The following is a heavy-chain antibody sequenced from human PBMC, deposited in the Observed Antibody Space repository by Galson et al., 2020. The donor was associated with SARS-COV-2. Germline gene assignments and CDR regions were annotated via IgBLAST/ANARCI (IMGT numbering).Heavy chain of an antibody. D-gene: IGHD6-19*01. CDR2: IKQDGSDK. CDR1: GFSFSSYW. Sequence: GESLKISCAASGFSFSSYWMTWVRQAPGKGLEWVANIKQDGSDKYYVDSVKGRFTISRDNAKNSLYLHMNSLRAEDTAVYYCARESYDSGWFDYWGHGTLVTVSS. J-gene: IGHJ4*01. CDR3: ARESYDSGWFDY. V-gene: IGHV3-7*03.